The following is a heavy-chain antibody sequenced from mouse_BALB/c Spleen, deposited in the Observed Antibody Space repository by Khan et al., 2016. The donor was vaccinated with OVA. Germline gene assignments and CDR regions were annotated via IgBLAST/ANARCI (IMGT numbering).Heavy chain of an antibody. CDR1: GYSITSGYG. CDR2: ISYSGST. D-gene: IGHD1-2*01. Sequence: EVQLQESGPGLVKPSQSLSLTCTVTGYSITSGYGWNWIRQFPGNKLEWMGYISYSGSTNSNPSLKSRISINRDTSKNQFFLQVNSVTTEDTATYYCARTARIKYWGQGTTLTVSS. V-gene: IGHV3-2*02. J-gene: IGHJ2*01. CDR3: ARTARIKY.